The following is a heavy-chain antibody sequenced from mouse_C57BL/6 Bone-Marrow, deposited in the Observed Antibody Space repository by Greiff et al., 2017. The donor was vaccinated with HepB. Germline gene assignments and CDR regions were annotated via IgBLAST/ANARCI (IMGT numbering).Heavy chain of an antibody. V-gene: IGHV1-9*01. CDR2: ILPGSGST. J-gene: IGHJ2*01. CDR1: GYTFTGYW. D-gene: IGHD2-4*01. CDR3: ARLGGLRQKRSYYFDY. Sequence: QVQLQQSGAELMKPGASVKLSCKATGYTFTGYWIEWVKQRPGHGLEWIGEILPGSGSTNYNEKFKGKATFTADTSSNTAYMQLSSLTTEDSAIYYCARLGGLRQKRSYYFDYWGQGTTLTVSS.